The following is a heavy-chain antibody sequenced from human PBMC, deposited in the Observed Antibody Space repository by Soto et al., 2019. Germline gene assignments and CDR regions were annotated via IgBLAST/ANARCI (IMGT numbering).Heavy chain of an antibody. D-gene: IGHD1-7*01. CDR3: AKGAAAGTGTTIDY. CDR1: GFTFSIHG. J-gene: IGHJ4*02. Sequence: EVHLLESGGGLVQPGGSLRLSCACSGFTFSIHGMSWVRQVPGKGLEWVSDISGSGGSTNYADSVKGRFTVSRDNSKNTLYVRMDGLRVEDTAIYYCAKGAAAGTGTTIDYWGQGTLVTVSS. CDR2: ISGSGGST. V-gene: IGHV3-23*01.